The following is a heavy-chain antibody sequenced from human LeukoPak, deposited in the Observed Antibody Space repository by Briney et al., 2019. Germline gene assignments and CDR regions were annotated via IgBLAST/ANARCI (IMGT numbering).Heavy chain of an antibody. V-gene: IGHV4-39*01. CDR1: GVSISSSNNF. CDR3: ARHEEEDGYNAKTFGY. D-gene: IGHD5-24*01. Sequence: PSETLSLTCTVSGVSISSSNNFRGWIRQPPGKGLEWIGSVHYSGTTYYIPSLKSRVTISVDTSKNQFSLKLSSVTAADTAVYYCARHEEEDGYNAKTFGYWGQGTLVTVSS. J-gene: IGHJ4*02. CDR2: VHYSGTT.